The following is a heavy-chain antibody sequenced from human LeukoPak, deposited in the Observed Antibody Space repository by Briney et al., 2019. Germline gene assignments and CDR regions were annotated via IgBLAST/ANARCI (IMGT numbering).Heavy chain of an antibody. CDR3: SKDMLHVDYTDG. J-gene: IGHJ6*03. CDR1: VFTFSSYA. V-gene: IGHV3-23*01. Sequence: GCSLSLSCAASVFTFSSYAMRWLHQAPGKGLDWVSAISGCGCSNYYPAFVKGRFTISSGNSKNTLYLEMNRLSARDNAVYYRSKDMLHVDYTDGGSKGTTVT. D-gene: IGHD3-10*02. CDR2: ISGCGCSN.